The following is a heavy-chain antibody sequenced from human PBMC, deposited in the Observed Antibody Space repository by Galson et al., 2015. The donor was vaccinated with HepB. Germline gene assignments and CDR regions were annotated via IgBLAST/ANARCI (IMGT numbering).Heavy chain of an antibody. CDR2: ISSSSSTI. D-gene: IGHD2-2*01. Sequence: SLRLSCAASGFTFSSYSMNWVRQAPGKGLEWVSYISSSSSTIYYADSVKGRFTISRDNAKNSLYLQMNSLRAEDTAVYYCARDRAVYCSSTSCYGFAYWGQGTLVTVSS. J-gene: IGHJ4*02. CDR1: GFTFSSYS. CDR3: ARDRAVYCSSTSCYGFAY. V-gene: IGHV3-48*01.